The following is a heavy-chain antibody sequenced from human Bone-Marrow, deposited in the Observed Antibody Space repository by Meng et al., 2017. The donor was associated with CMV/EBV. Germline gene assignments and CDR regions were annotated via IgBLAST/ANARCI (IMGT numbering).Heavy chain of an antibody. CDR2: IYPGDSDT. J-gene: IGHJ4*02. CDR3: ARFGGSYISY. V-gene: IGHV5-51*01. CDR1: GYSFTSCW. Sequence: IPCTGSGYSFTSCWLGWVRQMPGKGLEWMGIIYPGDSDTRYSPSFQGQVTISADKSISTAYLQWSSLKASDTAIYFCARFGGSYISYWGQGTLVTVSS. D-gene: IGHD1-26*01.